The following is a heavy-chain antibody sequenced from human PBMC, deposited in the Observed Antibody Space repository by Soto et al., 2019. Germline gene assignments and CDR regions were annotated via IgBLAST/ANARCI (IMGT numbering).Heavy chain of an antibody. CDR2: ISYNASNK. CDR3: ATKYYYDSSGSIGY. CDR1: GFTFSDYA. J-gene: IGHJ4*02. D-gene: IGHD3-22*01. Sequence: QVQLVESGGGVVQPGRSLRLSCAASGFTFSDYAMHWVRQAPGKGLEWVAVISYNASNKYYADSVKGRFTISRDNSKNTLYLQMNSRRAEDTAVYYCATKYYYDSSGSIGYWGQGTLVTVSS. V-gene: IGHV3-30-3*01.